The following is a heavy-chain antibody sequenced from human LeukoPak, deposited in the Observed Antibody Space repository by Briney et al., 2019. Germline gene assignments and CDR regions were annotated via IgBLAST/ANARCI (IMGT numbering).Heavy chain of an antibody. CDR3: AKSGGGSGSYYPSRFDY. Sequence: GGSLRLSCAASGFTFSSYAMSWVRQAPGKGLEWVSAISGSGGSTYYADSVKGRFTISRDNSKNTLYLQMNSLRAEDTAVYYCAKSGGGSGSYYPSRFDYWGQGTLVTVSS. CDR1: GFTFSSYA. V-gene: IGHV3-23*01. CDR2: ISGSGGST. D-gene: IGHD3-10*01. J-gene: IGHJ4*02.